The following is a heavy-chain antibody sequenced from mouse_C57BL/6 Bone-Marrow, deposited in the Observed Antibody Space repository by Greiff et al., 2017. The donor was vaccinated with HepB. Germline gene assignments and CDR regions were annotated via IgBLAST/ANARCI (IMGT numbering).Heavy chain of an antibody. CDR3: ARGLWEAMDY. Sequence: QVQLQQSGAELVKPGASVKLSCKASGYTFTSYWMHWVKQRPGQGLEWIGMIHPNSGSTNYNEKFKSKATLTVDNSSSTAYMQLSSLTSEDSAVYYCARGLWEAMDYWGQGTSVTVSS. CDR2: IHPNSGST. D-gene: IGHD1-1*02. J-gene: IGHJ4*01. V-gene: IGHV1-64*01. CDR1: GYTFTSYW.